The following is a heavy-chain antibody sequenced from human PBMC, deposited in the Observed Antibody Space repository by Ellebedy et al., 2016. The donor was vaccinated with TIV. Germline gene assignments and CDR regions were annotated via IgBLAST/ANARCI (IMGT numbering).Heavy chain of an antibody. CDR2: IIPIFGTA. J-gene: IGHJ3*02. CDR3: ARGRWYYDSSGWDI. D-gene: IGHD3-22*01. CDR1: GGTFSSYA. Sequence: ASVKVSCKASGGTFSSYAISWVRQAPGQGLEWMGGIIPIFGTANYAQKFQGRVTMTRNTSISTAYMELSSLRSEDTAVYYCARGRWYYDSSGWDIWGQGTMVTVSS. V-gene: IGHV1-69*05.